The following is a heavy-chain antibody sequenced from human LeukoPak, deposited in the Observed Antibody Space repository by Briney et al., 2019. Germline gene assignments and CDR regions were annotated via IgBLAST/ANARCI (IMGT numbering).Heavy chain of an antibody. CDR2: IYSDNT. J-gene: IGHJ6*03. CDR3: ARERHSAVAGSVEYYYYMDV. D-gene: IGHD6-19*01. V-gene: IGHV3-53*01. CDR1: GFTVSSNS. Sequence: PGGSLRLSCTVSGFTVSSNSMSWVRQAPGKGLEWVSFIYSDNTHYSDSVKGRFTISRDNSKNTLYLQMNNLRAEDTAVYYCARERHSAVAGSVEYYYYMDVWGKGTTVTVSS.